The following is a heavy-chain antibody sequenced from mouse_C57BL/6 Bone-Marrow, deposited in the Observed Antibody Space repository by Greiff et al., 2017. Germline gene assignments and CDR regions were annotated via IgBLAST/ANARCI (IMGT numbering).Heavy chain of an antibody. Sequence: QVQLQQPGAELVRPGTSVKLSCKASGYTFTSYWMHWVKQRPGQGLEWIGVIDPSDSYTNYNQKFKGKATLTVDTSSSTAYMQLSSLTAADSAVCYCARWDHWGQGTTLTVSS. CDR1: GYTFTSYW. CDR2: IDPSDSYT. J-gene: IGHJ2*01. V-gene: IGHV1-59*01. CDR3: ARWDH.